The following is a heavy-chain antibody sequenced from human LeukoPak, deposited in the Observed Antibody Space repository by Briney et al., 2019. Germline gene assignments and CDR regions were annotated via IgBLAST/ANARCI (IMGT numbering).Heavy chain of an antibody. Sequence: SETLSLTCTVSGGSISSSSYYWGWIRQPPGKGLEWIGSIYYSGSTYYNPSLKSRVTISVDTSKNQFSLKLSSVTAADTAVYYCARTPYCSGGSCGDYWGQGTLVTVYS. V-gene: IGHV4-39*01. CDR1: GGSISSSSYY. CDR2: IYYSGST. CDR3: ARTPYCSGGSCGDY. J-gene: IGHJ4*02. D-gene: IGHD2-15*01.